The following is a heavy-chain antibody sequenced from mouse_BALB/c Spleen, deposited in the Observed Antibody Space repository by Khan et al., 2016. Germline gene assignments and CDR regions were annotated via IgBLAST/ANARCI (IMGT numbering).Heavy chain of an antibody. CDR2: IYPGDGDT. V-gene: IGHV1-80*01. J-gene: IGHJ2*01. D-gene: IGHD1-1*01. CDR3: ARYYGSSYYFDY. Sequence: VRLQQSGAELVRPGSSVKISCKASGYAFSSYWMNWVKQRPGQGLEWIGQIYPGDGDTNYNGKFKGKATLTADKSSSTAYMQLSSLTSEDSAVYFCARYYGSSYYFDYWGQGTTLTVSS. CDR1: GYAFSSYW.